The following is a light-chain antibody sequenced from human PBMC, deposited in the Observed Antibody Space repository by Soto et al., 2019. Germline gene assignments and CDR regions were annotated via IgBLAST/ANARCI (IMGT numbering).Light chain of an antibody. Sequence: QSVLTQPPSASGTPGQRVTISCSGSRCNIGSNTVNWYQQLPGTAPKLLIYSNNQRPSGVPDRFSGSKSGTSASLAISGLQAEDEADYDCAAWDDSLNGYVFGTGTKVTVL. CDR2: SNN. J-gene: IGLJ1*01. CDR3: AAWDDSLNGYV. CDR1: RCNIGSNT. V-gene: IGLV1-44*01.